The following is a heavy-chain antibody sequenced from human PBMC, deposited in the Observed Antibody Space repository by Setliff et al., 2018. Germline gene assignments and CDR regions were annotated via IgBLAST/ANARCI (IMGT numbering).Heavy chain of an antibody. J-gene: IGHJ4*02. CDR2: IYYSGST. Sequence: SETLSLTCTVSGGSISSYYWSWIRQPPGKGLEWIGYIYYSGSTNYNPSLKSRVTISVDTSKNQFSLKLSSVTAADTAVYYCARLRTGTIDCWGQGTLVTVSS. V-gene: IGHV4-59*01. CDR3: ARLRTGTIDC. D-gene: IGHD1-7*01. CDR1: GGSISSYY.